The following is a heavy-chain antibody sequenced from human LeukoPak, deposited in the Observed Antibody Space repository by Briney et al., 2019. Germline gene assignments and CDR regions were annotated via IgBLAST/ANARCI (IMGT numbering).Heavy chain of an antibody. Sequence: ASVKVSCKTSGYTFTNYGISWVRQAPGQGLEWMGWISADNGNTNYAQKSQDRVTMITDTSTSTAYVELRSLRSDDTAVYFCARDLAYNYGDPHYFDYWGQGTLVTVSS. J-gene: IGHJ4*02. V-gene: IGHV1-18*01. D-gene: IGHD5-24*01. CDR3: ARDLAYNYGDPHYFDY. CDR1: GYTFTNYG. CDR2: ISADNGNT.